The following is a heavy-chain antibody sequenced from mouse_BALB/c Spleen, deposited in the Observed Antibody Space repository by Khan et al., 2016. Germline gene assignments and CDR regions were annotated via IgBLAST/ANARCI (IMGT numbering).Heavy chain of an antibody. CDR3: ARGVTFDY. Sequence: QVRLQQSGAELARPGASVKLSCKASGYTFTSYWMQWVKQRPGQGLEWIGAIYPGDGDTRYTQTFKGKATLTADKSSSTAYLQLSSLASEDSAVYDGARGVTFDYGGQGTTLTVSA. J-gene: IGHJ2*01. CDR1: GYTFTSYW. V-gene: IGHV1-87*01. CDR2: IYPGDGDT. D-gene: IGHD2-1*01.